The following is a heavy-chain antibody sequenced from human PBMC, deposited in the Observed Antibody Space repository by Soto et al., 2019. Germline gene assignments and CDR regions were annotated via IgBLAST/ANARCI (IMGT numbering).Heavy chain of an antibody. J-gene: IGHJ4*02. CDR3: ARDSPLGYCSGGSCYSLAFVY. D-gene: IGHD2-15*01. Sequence: ASVKVSCKASGYTFTGYYMHWVRQAPGQGLEWMGWINPNSGGTNYAQKFQGWVTMTRDTSISTAYMELSRLRSDDTAVYYCARDSPLGYCSGGSCYSLAFVYWGQGTLVTVFS. CDR1: GYTFTGYY. V-gene: IGHV1-2*04. CDR2: INPNSGGT.